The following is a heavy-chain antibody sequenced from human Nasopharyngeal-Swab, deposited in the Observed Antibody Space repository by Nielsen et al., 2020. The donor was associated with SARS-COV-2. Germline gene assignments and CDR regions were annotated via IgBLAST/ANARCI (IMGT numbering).Heavy chain of an antibody. CDR1: GFTFDDYA. D-gene: IGHD3-22*01. Sequence: SLKISCAASGFTFDDYAMHWVRQAPGKGLEWVSGISWNSGSIGYADSVKGRFTISRDNAKNSLYLQMNSPRAEDTALYYCAKDFYYDSSGPPSVQHWGQGTLVTVSS. CDR3: AKDFYYDSSGPPSVQH. J-gene: IGHJ1*01. V-gene: IGHV3-9*01. CDR2: ISWNSGSI.